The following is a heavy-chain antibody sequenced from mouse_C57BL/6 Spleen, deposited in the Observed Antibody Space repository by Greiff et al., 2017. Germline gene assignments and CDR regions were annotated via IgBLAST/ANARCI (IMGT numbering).Heavy chain of an antibody. CDR1: GYAFSSSW. V-gene: IGHV1-82*01. Sequence: QVQLKQSGPELVKPGASVKISCKASGYAFSSSWMNWVKQRPGKGLEWIGRIYPGDGDTKYNGKFKGKATLTADKSSSTAYMQLSSLTSEYSAVYFCARSTTVVDAWFAYWGQGTLVTVSA. CDR2: IYPGDGDT. D-gene: IGHD1-1*01. CDR3: ARSTTVVDAWFAY. J-gene: IGHJ3*01.